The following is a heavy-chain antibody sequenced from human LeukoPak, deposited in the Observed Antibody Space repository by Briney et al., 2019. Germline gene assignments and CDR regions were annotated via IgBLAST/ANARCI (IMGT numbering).Heavy chain of an antibody. CDR2: ISYDGSNK. D-gene: IGHD2-2*01. CDR1: GFTLSSYA. J-gene: IGHJ4*02. CDR3: AREEGIVVVPAAMDY. Sequence: PGGSLRLSCAASGFTLSSYAMHWVSQAPGKGLEWEAVISYDGSNKYYADSVKGRFTISRDNSKNTLYLQMNSLRAEDTAVYYCAREEGIVVVPAAMDYWGQGTLVTVSS. V-gene: IGHV3-30*04.